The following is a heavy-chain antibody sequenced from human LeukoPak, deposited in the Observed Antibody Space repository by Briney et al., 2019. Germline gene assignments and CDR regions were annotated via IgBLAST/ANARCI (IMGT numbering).Heavy chain of an antibody. CDR1: GGSFSGYY. D-gene: IGHD3-3*01. J-gene: IGHJ4*02. CDR2: INHSGST. V-gene: IGHV4-34*01. Sequence: SETLSLTCAVYGGSFSGYYWSWIRQPPRKGLEWIGEINHSGSTNYNPSLKSRVTISVDTSKNQFSLKLSSVTAADTAVYYCARVIDSYYFDYWGQGTLVTVSS. CDR3: ARVIDSYYFDY.